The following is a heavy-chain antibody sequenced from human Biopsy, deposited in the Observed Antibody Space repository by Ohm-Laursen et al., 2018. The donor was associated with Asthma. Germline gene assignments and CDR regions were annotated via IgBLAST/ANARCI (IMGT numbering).Heavy chain of an antibody. CDR3: ARNLPGYTYGPFED. V-gene: IGHV4-31*01. CDR1: GASITTSPSY. CDR2: IYYSGET. D-gene: IGHD5-18*01. Sequence: SQTLSLTCIVSGASITTSPSYWSWLRLLPGKGLEWIGCIYYSGETFFNPSLKNPLFMSLDSSKNQFSLKMTSVTVADTAVYLCARNLPGYTYGPFEDWGQGTLVTVSS. J-gene: IGHJ4*02.